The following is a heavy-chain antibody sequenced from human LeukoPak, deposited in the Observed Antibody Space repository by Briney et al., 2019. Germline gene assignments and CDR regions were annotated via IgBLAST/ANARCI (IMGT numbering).Heavy chain of an antibody. CDR3: TSRDRTVAGDY. D-gene: IGHD6-19*01. Sequence: GGSLRLSCAASEFTFSNAWMSWVRQAPGKGLEWVGRIKSKTDGGTTDYAAPVKGRFTISRDDSKNTLYLQMNSLKTEDTAVYYCTSRDRTVAGDYWGQGTLVTVSS. J-gene: IGHJ4*02. CDR2: IKSKTDGGTT. V-gene: IGHV3-15*01. CDR1: EFTFSNAW.